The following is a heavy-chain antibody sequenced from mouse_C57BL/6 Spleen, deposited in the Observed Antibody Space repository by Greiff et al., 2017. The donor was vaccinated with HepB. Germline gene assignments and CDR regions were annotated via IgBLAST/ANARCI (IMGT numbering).Heavy chain of an antibody. CDR1: GFTFSDYG. CDR2: ISSGSSTI. CDR3: ASFPDSSGYWFAY. J-gene: IGHJ3*01. V-gene: IGHV5-17*01. D-gene: IGHD3-2*02. Sequence: EVHLVESGGGLVKPGGSLKLSCAASGFTFSDYGMHWVRQAPEKGLEWVAYISSGSSTIYYADTVKGRFTISRDNAKNTLFLQMTSLRSEDTAMYYCASFPDSSGYWFAYWGQGTLVTVSA.